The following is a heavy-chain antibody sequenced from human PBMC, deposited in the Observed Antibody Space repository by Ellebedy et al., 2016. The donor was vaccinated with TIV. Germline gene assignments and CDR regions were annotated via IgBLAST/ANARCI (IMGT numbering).Heavy chain of an antibody. Sequence: SLKISCAASGFTFDDYGMHWVRQAPGKGLEWVSGISWNSGKIGYADSVKGRFTISRDDAKNSVFLQMDSLRGEDTAVYYCARDRRAFRASMDVWGQGTTVTVSS. CDR3: ARDRRAFRASMDV. CDR1: GFTFDDYG. D-gene: IGHD3-10*01. CDR2: ISWNSGKI. V-gene: IGHV3-9*01. J-gene: IGHJ6*02.